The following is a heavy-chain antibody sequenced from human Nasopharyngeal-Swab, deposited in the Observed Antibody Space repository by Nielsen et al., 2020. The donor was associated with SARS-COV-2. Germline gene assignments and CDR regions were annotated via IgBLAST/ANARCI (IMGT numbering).Heavy chain of an antibody. CDR1: GYSFTSYW. D-gene: IGHD5-24*01. V-gene: IGHV5-10-1*01. Sequence: GESLKIFCKGSGYSFTSYWISWVRQMPGKGLEWMGRIDPSDSYTNYSPSFQGHVTISADKSISTAYLQWSSLKASDTAMYYCAIKPEMATEDYWGQGTLVTVSS. CDR3: AIKPEMATEDY. CDR2: IDPSDSYT. J-gene: IGHJ4*02.